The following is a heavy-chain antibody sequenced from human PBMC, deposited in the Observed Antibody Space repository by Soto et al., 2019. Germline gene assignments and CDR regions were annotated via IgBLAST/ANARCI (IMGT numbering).Heavy chain of an antibody. J-gene: IGHJ4*02. CDR2: IKQDGSEK. D-gene: IGHD6-19*01. Sequence: GGSLRLSCAASGFTFSSYWMSWVRQAPGKGLEWVANIKQDGSEKYYVDSVKGRFTISRDNAKNSLYLQMNSLRAEDTAVYYCASGRDSSGWYLNYFDYWGQGTLVTVSS. CDR3: ASGRDSSGWYLNYFDY. CDR1: GFTFSSYW. V-gene: IGHV3-7*05.